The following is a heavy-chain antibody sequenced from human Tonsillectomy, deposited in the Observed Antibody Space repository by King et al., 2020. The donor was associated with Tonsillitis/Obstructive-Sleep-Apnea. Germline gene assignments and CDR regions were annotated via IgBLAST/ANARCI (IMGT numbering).Heavy chain of an antibody. Sequence: VQLVESGGGVVQPGRSLRLSCAASGFTFSSYGMHWVRQDPDKGLEWVAVISYDGSNRYFADSVKGRFTISRDNSRNTLYLQINSLRAEDTAVYYCAKDDWEAPLWGQGTQVTVSS. V-gene: IGHV3-30*18. CDR2: ISYDGSNR. CDR1: GFTFSSYG. D-gene: IGHD1-26*01. CDR3: AKDDWEAPL. J-gene: IGHJ4*02.